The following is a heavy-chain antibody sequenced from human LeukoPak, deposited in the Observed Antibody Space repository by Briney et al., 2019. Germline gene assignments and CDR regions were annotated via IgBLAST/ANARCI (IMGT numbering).Heavy chain of an antibody. V-gene: IGHV4-31*01. CDR3: ARCAVVVPAARTKYGMDV. CDR2: IYSSWST. J-gene: IGHJ6*02. D-gene: IGHD2-2*01. CDR1: GGSFSSGGYY. Sequence: SETLSLTCTVSGGSFSSGGYYWSWLRQHPGKGLVWIGNIYSSWSTSYIPSLKGPVTISVDTSKNQFSLKLSSVTAADTAVYYCARCAVVVPAARTKYGMDVWGQGTTVTVSS.